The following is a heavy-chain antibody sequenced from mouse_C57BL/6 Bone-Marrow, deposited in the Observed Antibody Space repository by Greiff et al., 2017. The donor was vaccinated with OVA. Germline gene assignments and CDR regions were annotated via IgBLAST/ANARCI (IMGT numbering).Heavy chain of an antibody. D-gene: IGHD2-4*01. J-gene: IGHJ3*01. CDR2: IDPENGDT. CDR3: TTQDYDVFAY. V-gene: IGHV14-4*01. CDR1: GFNIKDDY. Sequence: VQLKESGAELVRPGASVKLSCTASGFNIKDDYMHWVKQRPEQGLAWIGWIDPENGDTEYASKFQGKATITADTSSNTAYLQLSSLTSADTAVYYCTTQDYDVFAYWGQGTLVTVSA.